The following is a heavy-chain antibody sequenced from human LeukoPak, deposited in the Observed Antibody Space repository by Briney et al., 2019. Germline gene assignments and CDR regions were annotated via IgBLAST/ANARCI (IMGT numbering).Heavy chain of an antibody. CDR1: GFTFSSYV. J-gene: IGHJ4*02. D-gene: IGHD4-11*01. V-gene: IGHV3-23*01. CDR2: ISGSGTTT. CDR3: ARDFLLQSEGLFDY. Sequence: PGGSLRLSCAASGFTFSSYVMSWVRQAPGKGLEWVSGISGSGTTTYYADSVKGRFTISRDNSKNTLYLQMNSLRVEDTAVYYCARDFLLQSEGLFDYWGQGTLVTVSS.